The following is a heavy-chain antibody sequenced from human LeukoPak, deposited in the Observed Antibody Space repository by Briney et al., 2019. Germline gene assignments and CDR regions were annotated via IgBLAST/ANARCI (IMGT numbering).Heavy chain of an antibody. V-gene: IGHV4-59*01. CDR2: IYYSGST. D-gene: IGHD6-13*01. J-gene: IGHJ6*02. CDR3: ARDSGYSSSSGPYYYYYGMDV. Sequence: SETLSLTCTVSGGSISSYYRSWIRQPPGKGLEWIGYIYYSGSTNYNPSLKSRVTISVDTSKNQFSLKLSSVTAADTAVYYCARDSGYSSSSGPYYYYYGMDVWGQGTTVTVSS. CDR1: GGSISSYY.